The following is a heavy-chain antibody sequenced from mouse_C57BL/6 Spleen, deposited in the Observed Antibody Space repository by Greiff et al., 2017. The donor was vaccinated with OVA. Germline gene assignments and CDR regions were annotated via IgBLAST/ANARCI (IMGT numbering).Heavy chain of an antibody. CDR1: GYTFTSYW. D-gene: IGHD4-1*01. V-gene: IGHV1-50*01. Sequence: VQLQQSGAELVKPGASVKLSCKASGYTFTSYWMQWVKQRPGQGLEWIGEIDPSDSYTNYNQKFKGKATLTVDTSSSTAYMQLSSLTSEDSAVYYCARGLTGTPYYAMDYWGQGTSVTVSS. CDR2: IDPSDSYT. J-gene: IGHJ4*01. CDR3: ARGLTGTPYYAMDY.